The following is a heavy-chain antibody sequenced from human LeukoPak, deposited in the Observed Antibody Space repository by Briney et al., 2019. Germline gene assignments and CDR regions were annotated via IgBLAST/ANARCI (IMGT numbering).Heavy chain of an antibody. CDR1: GYTFSSYG. CDR2: ISVYNGKT. J-gene: IGHJ4*02. CDR3: ASTPKGNDFWIWSTLVHFGY. D-gene: IGHD3-3*01. V-gene: IGHV1-18*01. Sequence: ASVTVSCKASGYTFSSYGISWVRQAPGQGLEWMGWISVYNGKTNYAQKLQGRVIMTTDTSTSIAYMELRSLRSDDTAVYYCASTPKGNDFWIWSTLVHFGYWGQGTLVTVSS.